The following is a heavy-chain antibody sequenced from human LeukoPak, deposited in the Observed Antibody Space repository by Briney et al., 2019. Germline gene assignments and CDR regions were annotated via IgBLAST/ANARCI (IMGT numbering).Heavy chain of an antibody. CDR3: AREGFIGGYYDSSGYYLGY. Sequence: PSETLSLTCTVSGYSISSGYFWGWIRQPPGKGLEWIGSFYHSGITYYNPSLKSRVTISVEMSKNQFSLKLSSVTAADTAVYYCAREGFIGGYYDSSGYYLGYWGQGTLVTVSS. CDR1: GYSISSGYF. V-gene: IGHV4-38-2*02. D-gene: IGHD3-22*01. CDR2: FYHSGIT. J-gene: IGHJ4*02.